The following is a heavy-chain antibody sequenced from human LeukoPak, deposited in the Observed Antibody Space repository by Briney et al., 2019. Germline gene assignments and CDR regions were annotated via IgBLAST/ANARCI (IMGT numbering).Heavy chain of an antibody. J-gene: IGHJ6*02. CDR2: VWSNETNK. Sequence: GGSLRLSCAASGFSFRDYGMHWVRQAPGKGLEWVAVVWSNETNKYYADSVRGRFTISRDNSKNILYLQMNSLRAEDTAVYYCARNPDGGPYCGGDCYSYGMDVWGQGTTVTVSS. CDR1: GFSFRDYG. D-gene: IGHD2-21*02. CDR3: ARNPDGGPYCGGDCYSYGMDV. V-gene: IGHV3-33*01.